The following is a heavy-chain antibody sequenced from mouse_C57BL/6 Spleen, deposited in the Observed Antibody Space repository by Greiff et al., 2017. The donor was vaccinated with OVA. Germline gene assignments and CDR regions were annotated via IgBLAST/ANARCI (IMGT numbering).Heavy chain of an antibody. CDR3: AKGNSNYESLFAY. V-gene: IGHV2-5*01. CDR2: IWRGGST. D-gene: IGHD2-5*01. CDR1: GFSLTSYG. J-gene: IGHJ3*01. Sequence: VKLVESGPGLVQPSQSLSITCTVSGFSLTSYGVHWVRQSPGKGLEWLGVIWRGGSTDYNAAFMSRLSITKDNSKSQVFFKMNSLQADDTAIYYCAKGNSNYESLFAYWGQGTLVTVSA.